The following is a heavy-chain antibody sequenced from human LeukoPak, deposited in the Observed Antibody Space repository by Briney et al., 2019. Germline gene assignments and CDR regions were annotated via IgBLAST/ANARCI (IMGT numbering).Heavy chain of an antibody. Sequence: GGSLRLSCAASGFTFSSYGMHWVRQAPGKGLEWVAVISYDGSKKYYADSVKGRLTISRDNSKNTLYLQMNSLRAEDTAVYYCARDTYLTAMVPHWGQGTLVTVSS. CDR2: ISYDGSKK. J-gene: IGHJ4*02. CDR1: GFTFSSYG. D-gene: IGHD5-18*01. CDR3: ARDTYLTAMVPH. V-gene: IGHV3-30*03.